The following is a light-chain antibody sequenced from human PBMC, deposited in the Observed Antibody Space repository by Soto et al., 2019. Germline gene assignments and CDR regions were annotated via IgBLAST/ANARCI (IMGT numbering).Light chain of an antibody. CDR1: QGISTC. CDR2: GAS. CDR3: QQYKSYPIT. Sequence: DIQMTQSPSSLSASVGDRVTITCRASQGISTCLAWFQQKPGKAPESLIFGASSLQSGVPSRFSGSGSETDFTLTISSLQPEDFATYYCQQYKSYPITFGQGTRLEI. J-gene: IGKJ5*01. V-gene: IGKV1-16*01.